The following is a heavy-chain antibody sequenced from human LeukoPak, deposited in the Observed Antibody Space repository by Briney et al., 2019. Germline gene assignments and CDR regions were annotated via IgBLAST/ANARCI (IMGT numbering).Heavy chain of an antibody. CDR3: AREHVLLWFGETYNWFDP. CDR1: GFTFSSYW. V-gene: IGHV3-74*01. Sequence: PGGSLRLSCAASGFTFSSYWMPWVRQAPGKGLMWVSRINSDGSSTSYADSVKGRFTISRDNAKNTLYLQMNSLRAEDTAVYYCAREHVLLWFGETYNWFDPWGQGTLVTVSS. J-gene: IGHJ5*02. CDR2: INSDGSST. D-gene: IGHD3-10*01.